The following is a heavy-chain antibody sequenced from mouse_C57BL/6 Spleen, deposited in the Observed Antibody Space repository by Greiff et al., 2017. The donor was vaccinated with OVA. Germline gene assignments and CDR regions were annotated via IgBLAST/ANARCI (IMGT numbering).Heavy chain of an antibody. V-gene: IGHV1-50*01. D-gene: IGHD2-3*01. J-gene: IGHJ1*03. Sequence: QVQLQQPGAELVKPGASVKLSCKASGYTFTSYWMQWVKQRPGQGLEWIGEIDPSDSYTNYNQKFKGKATLTVDTSSSTAYMQLSSLTSEDSAVYYCARGKVYDGYYDWYVDVWGTGTTVTVSS. CDR2: IDPSDSYT. CDR3: ARGKVYDGYYDWYVDV. CDR1: GYTFTSYW.